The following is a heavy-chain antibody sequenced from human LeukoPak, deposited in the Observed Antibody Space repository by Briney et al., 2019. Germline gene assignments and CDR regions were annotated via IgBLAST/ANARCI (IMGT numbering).Heavy chain of an antibody. V-gene: IGHV4-34*01. D-gene: IGHD3-10*01. Sequence: PSETLSLTCAVYGGSFSGYYWSWIRQPPGKGLEWIGEINHSGSTNYNPSLKSRVTISVDMSKNQFSLKLSSVTAADTAVYYCARHVYEDYYGSGSYYDLLRWFDPWGQGTLVTVSS. J-gene: IGHJ5*02. CDR3: ARHVYEDYYGSGSYYDLLRWFDP. CDR2: INHSGST. CDR1: GGSFSGYY.